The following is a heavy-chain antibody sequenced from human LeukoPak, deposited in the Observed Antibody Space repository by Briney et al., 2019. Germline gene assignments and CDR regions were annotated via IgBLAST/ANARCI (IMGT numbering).Heavy chain of an antibody. CDR1: GYTFTSYA. Sequence: GASVKVSCKASGYTFTSYAMNWVRQAPGHGLEWMGWINTNTGNPTYAQGFTGRFVFSLDTSVSTAYLQISSLKAEDTAVYYCARVSIAAAGTGGDYWGQGTLVTVSS. J-gene: IGHJ4*02. D-gene: IGHD6-13*01. V-gene: IGHV7-4-1*02. CDR2: INTNTGNP. CDR3: ARVSIAAAGTGGDY.